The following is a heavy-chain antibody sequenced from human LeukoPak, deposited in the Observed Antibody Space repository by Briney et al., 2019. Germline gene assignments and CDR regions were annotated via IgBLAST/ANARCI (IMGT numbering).Heavy chain of an antibody. D-gene: IGHD1-26*01. V-gene: IGHV3-48*03. CDR1: GFTFSSYE. CDR2: ISTSGSTK. CDR3: AREKSQTYSGSFGY. J-gene: IGHJ4*02. Sequence: GGSLRLSCAASGFTFSSYEMNWVRQAPGKGLEWLSYISTSGSTKHYAGSVKGRFTISRDNAKNSLYLQMNSLRGEDTAVYYCAREKSQTYSGSFGYWGQGTLVTVSS.